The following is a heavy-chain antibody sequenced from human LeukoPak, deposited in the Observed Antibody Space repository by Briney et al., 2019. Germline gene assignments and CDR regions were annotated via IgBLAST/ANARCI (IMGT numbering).Heavy chain of an antibody. CDR3: ATDREGDPSAYYLV. V-gene: IGHV3-23*01. J-gene: IGHJ4*02. Sequence: GGSLRLSCAASGFTFSGYAMSWVRQAPGKGLEWVSTISDNGGRTYYADSVKGRFTISRDNSKNTLFLQMNSLRAEDSAVYYCATDREGDPSAYYLVGGQGTLITVSS. D-gene: IGHD3-22*01. CDR1: GFTFSGYA. CDR2: ISDNGGRT.